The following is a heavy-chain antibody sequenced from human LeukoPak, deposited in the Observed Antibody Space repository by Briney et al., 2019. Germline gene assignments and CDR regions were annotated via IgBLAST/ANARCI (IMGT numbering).Heavy chain of an antibody. J-gene: IGHJ4*02. CDR1: GASVSSYY. V-gene: IGHV4-59*02. CDR3: ARYYADVNGYYYYYDY. D-gene: IGHD3-22*01. CDR2: SAHTGSS. Sequence: KPLETLSLTCTVSGASVSSYYWSWIRQPPGKGLEWIGFSAHTGSSSYNPSLKSRVSISVDKSMNHFSLRLTSVTTADTAVYYCARYYADVNGYYYYYDYWGQGTLVTVSS.